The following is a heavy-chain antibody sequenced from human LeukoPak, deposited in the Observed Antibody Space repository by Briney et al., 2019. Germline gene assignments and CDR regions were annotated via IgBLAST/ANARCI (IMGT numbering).Heavy chain of an antibody. Sequence: ASVKLSCKASGYTFASYGSSWVRQAPGQGLEWMGWISAYNGNTNYAQRLQGRVTMTTDTSTSTAYMELRSLRADDTAVYYCARNTYHYDSRGYFYFDYWGQGTPVTVSS. J-gene: IGHJ4*02. CDR1: GYTFASYG. D-gene: IGHD3-22*01. V-gene: IGHV1-18*01. CDR2: ISAYNGNT. CDR3: ARNTYHYDSRGYFYFDY.